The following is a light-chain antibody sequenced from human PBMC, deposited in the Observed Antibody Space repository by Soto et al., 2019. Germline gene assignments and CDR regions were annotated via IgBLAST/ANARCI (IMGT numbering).Light chain of an antibody. CDR3: QKYNDAPRT. CDR1: QDISNY. Sequence: QMTQSPSSLSASVGDRVTITCRASQDISNYLAWYQQKPRGAPKLLIYEASTLQSGVPSRFSGSGSGADFTLTISSLQPEDVAIYYCQKYNDAPRTFGQGTRVEMK. J-gene: IGKJ1*01. V-gene: IGKV1-27*01. CDR2: EAS.